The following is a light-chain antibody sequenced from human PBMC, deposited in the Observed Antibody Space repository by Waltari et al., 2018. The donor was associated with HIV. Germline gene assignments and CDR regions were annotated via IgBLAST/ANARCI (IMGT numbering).Light chain of an antibody. CDR3: HLYNSSPS. CDR1: QSISSW. Sequence: DIQMTQSPSTLSASVGDRVTITCRASQSISSWLAWYQQKPGKAPKLLIYKASSLESGVPSRFSGSVSGSAFTLTISSLQPDDFATYYCHLYNSSPSFGHGTKLEIK. J-gene: IGKJ2*01. V-gene: IGKV1-5*03. CDR2: KAS.